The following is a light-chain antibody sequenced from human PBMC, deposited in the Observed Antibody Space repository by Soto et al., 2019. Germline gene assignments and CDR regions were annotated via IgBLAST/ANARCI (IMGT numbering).Light chain of an antibody. CDR1: NSDVGLYNF. Sequence: QSALTQPPSASGSPGQSVTISCTGTNSDVGLYNFVSWYQHHPGNAPKLIIYEVTKRPSGVPDRFSGSKSGNTASLTVSGLRAEDEADYYCSSYGGRNSVLFGGWTKVTVL. CDR3: SSYGGRNSVL. CDR2: EVT. J-gene: IGLJ2*01. V-gene: IGLV2-8*01.